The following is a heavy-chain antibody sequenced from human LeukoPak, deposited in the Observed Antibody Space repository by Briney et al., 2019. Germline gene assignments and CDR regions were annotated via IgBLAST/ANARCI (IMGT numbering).Heavy chain of an antibody. CDR2: IFYTGST. CDR3: ARLIYSGSYYRGG. V-gene: IGHV4-59*12. D-gene: IGHD1-26*01. Sequence: PSETLSLTCTVSGGSLSSYYWSWIRQPPGKGLEWVGFIFYTGSTNYNPSLKSRVTMSVDTSKNQFSLKLSSVTAADTAVYYCARLIYSGSYYRGGWGQGTLVTVSS. CDR1: GGSLSSYY. J-gene: IGHJ4*02.